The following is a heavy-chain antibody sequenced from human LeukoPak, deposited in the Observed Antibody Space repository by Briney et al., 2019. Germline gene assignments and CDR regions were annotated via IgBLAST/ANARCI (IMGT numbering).Heavy chain of an antibody. D-gene: IGHD6-13*01. CDR3: ARVCLLRYSSSWYFNYYYYMDV. CDR2: IYYSGRT. CDR1: GGSISSHY. V-gene: IGHV4-59*11. J-gene: IGHJ6*03. Sequence: SETLSLTCSVSGGSISSHYWSWIRQPPGKGLEWIGYIYYSGRTNYNPSLTSRVTISVDTSKNQFSLKLSSVTAADTAVYYCARVCLLRYSSSWYFNYYYYMDVWGKGTTVTVSS.